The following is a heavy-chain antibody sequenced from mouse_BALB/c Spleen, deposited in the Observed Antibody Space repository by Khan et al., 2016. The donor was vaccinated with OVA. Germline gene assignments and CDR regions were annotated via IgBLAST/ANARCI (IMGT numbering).Heavy chain of an antibody. V-gene: IGHV2-6-7*01. CDR2: IWGDGST. J-gene: IGHJ1*01. CDR1: GFSLTGYG. Sequence: QVQLKESGPGLVAPSQSLSITCTVSGFSLTGYGVNWVRQPPGKGLEWLGMIWGDGSTDYNSALKSRLSISKDNSKSQVFLKMNSLQTDDTARYYWARERGYDCYYGYFDVWGAGTTVTVSS. CDR3: ARERGYDCYYGYFDV. D-gene: IGHD2-3*01.